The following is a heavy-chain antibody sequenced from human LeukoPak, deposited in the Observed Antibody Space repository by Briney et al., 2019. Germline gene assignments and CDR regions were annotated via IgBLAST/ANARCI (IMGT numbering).Heavy chain of an antibody. J-gene: IGHJ6*03. V-gene: IGHV7-4-1*02. D-gene: IGHD1-26*01. CDR2: INTNTGNP. CDR3: ARGGGSYLVYYYYYMDV. Sequence: ASVKVSCKASGYTFTSYAMNWVRQAPGQGLEWMGWINTNTGNPTYAQGFTGRFVFSLDTSVSTAYLQISSLKAEDTAVYYCARGGGSYLVYYYYYMDVWSKGTTVTVSS. CDR1: GYTFTSYA.